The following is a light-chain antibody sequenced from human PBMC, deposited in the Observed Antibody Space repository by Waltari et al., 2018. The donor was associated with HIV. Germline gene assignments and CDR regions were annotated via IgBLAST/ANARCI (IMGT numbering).Light chain of an antibody. J-gene: IGKJ5*01. Sequence: DIQTTQSPYSVPASVADRVTLTCRATKGISTWLAWYQQKSGKAPRLLISGASNLEPGVPSRFSGSGSGTSFSLTITSLQAEDFAIYYCQQTNSFPFTFGQGTRLQMK. CDR3: QQTNSFPFT. CDR2: GAS. CDR1: KGISTW. V-gene: IGKV1-12*01.